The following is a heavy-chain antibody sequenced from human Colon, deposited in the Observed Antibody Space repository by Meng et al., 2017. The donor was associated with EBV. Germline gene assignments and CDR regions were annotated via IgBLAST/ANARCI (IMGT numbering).Heavy chain of an antibody. Sequence: QVQRVQSAXEVKKXXXSETVSCXASGYTFTDYYIHWLRQAPGQGLEWMGRVNPSFGCPTYDPPFLGRLPLSPDTSISTAYMELDRLKSDDTAIFYSSRHDPPFLSLPFFSSGRGAPVSVSS. CDR1: GYTFTDYY. J-gene: IGHJ5*02. V-gene: IGHV1-2*06. D-gene: IGHD2/OR15-2a*01. CDR3: SRHDPPFLSLPFFS. CDR2: VNPSFGCP.